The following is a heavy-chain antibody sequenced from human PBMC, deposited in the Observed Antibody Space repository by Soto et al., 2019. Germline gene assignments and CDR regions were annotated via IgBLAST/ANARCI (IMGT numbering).Heavy chain of an antibody. Sequence: QERLVQSGAEVRKPGSSVKVSCKVTGGTSTRYAINWVRQAPGQGLEWMGGIVPMFGTSKYAQKFQGRVTITADSSTNIAYMELRSLRSEDTAVYYCNRGSEYDFWSGYLWGQGTLVSVSP. D-gene: IGHD3-3*01. V-gene: IGHV1-69*01. CDR3: NRGSEYDFWSGYL. CDR2: IVPMFGTS. CDR1: GGTSTRYA. J-gene: IGHJ4*02.